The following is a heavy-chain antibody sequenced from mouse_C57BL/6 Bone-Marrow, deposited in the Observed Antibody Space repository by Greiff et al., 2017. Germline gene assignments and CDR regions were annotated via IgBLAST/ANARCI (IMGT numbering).Heavy chain of an antibody. CDR3: ASLYYYGSSVYFDY. CDR2: INPNNGGT. CDR1: GYTFTDYY. V-gene: IGHV1-26*01. D-gene: IGHD1-1*01. Sequence: EVQLQQSGPELVKPGASVKISCKASGYTFTDYYMNWVKQSHGKSLEWIGDINPNNGGTSYNQKFKGKATLTVDKSSSTAYMELRSLTSEDSAVYYCASLYYYGSSVYFDYWGQGTTLTVSS. J-gene: IGHJ2*01.